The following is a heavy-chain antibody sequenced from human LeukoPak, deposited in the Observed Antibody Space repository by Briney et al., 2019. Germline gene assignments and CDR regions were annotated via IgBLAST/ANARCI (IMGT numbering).Heavy chain of an antibody. D-gene: IGHD3-16*01. J-gene: IGHJ4*02. CDR1: GFSFTNVW. CDR2: IKNKDEGEKT. V-gene: IGHV3-15*07. Sequence: GGSLRLSCAVSGFSFTNVWMNWVRQAPGKGLEWVGRIKNKDEGEKTDYAAPVKGRFTISRDDSKATLFLQMNSLKMEDTAIYYCTAGIDYGGGYWGQGTLVSVSS. CDR3: TAGIDYGGGY.